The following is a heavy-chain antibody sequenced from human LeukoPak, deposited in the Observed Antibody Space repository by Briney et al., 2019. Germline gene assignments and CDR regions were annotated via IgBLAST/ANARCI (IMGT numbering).Heavy chain of an antibody. CDR2: IIPIFGTA. V-gene: IGHV1-69*05. Sequence: ASVKVSCKASGGTFSSYAISWVRQAPGQGLEWMGGIIPIFGTANYAQKFQGRVTITTDESTSTAYMELSSLRSEDTAVYYCARVVPQKLTHYPVLYSSSSGRYYYYMDVWGKGTTVTVSS. D-gene: IGHD6-6*01. CDR1: GGTFSSYA. J-gene: IGHJ6*03. CDR3: ARVVPQKLTHYPVLYSSSSGRYYYYMDV.